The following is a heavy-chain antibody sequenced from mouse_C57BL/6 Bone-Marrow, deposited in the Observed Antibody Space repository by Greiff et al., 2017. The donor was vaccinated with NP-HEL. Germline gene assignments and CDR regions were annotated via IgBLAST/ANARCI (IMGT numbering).Heavy chain of an antibody. CDR3: ASHDYASLHWYFDV. V-gene: IGHV1-69*01. CDR1: GYTFTSYW. J-gene: IGHJ1*03. CDR2: IDPSDSYT. D-gene: IGHD2-4*01. Sequence: VQLQQPGAELVMPGASVKLSCKASGYTFTSYWMHWVKQRPGQGLEWIGEIDPSDSYTNYNQKFKGKSTLTVDKSSSTAYMQLSSLTSEDSAVYYCASHDYASLHWYFDVWGTGTTVTVSS.